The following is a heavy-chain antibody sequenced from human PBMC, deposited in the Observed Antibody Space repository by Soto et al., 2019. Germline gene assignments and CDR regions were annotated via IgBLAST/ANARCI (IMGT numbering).Heavy chain of an antibody. CDR2: IYSSGSA. CDR1: GDSISGYY. Sequence: SGTLSLTCTVSGDSISGYYWSWIRQPPGKGLEWIGYIYSSGSAASNPSLKSRVTISVDTSKNQFSLKLSSVTAADTAVYYCARDHWREYGNNWNYYGLDVWGQGTTVTVSS. CDR3: ARDHWREYGNNWNYYGLDV. V-gene: IGHV4-59*01. D-gene: IGHD1-1*01. J-gene: IGHJ6*02.